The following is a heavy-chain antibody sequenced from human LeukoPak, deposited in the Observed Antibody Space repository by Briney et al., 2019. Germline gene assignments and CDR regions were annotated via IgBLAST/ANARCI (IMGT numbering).Heavy chain of an antibody. V-gene: IGHV3-74*01. J-gene: IGHJ4*02. CDR2: VNSDGTAT. CDR3: VRKFATGD. Sequence: GGSLRLSCAASGFTFSTYWMSWVRQAPGKGLVWVSSVNSDGTATNYADSAKGRFTISRDNAKNTLYLQMNSLRVEDTAVYYCVRKFATGDWGQGTLVTVSS. CDR1: GFTFSTYW. D-gene: IGHD1-14*01.